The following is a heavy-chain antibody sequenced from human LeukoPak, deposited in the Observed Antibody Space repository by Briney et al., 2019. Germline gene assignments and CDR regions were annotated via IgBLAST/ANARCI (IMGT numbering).Heavy chain of an antibody. J-gene: IGHJ4*02. V-gene: IGHV3-30-3*01. CDR1: GFTFSSYA. CDR2: ISYDGSNK. Sequence: GGSLRLSCAASGFTFSSYAMHWVRQAPGKGLEWVAVISYDGSNKYYADSVKGRFTISRDNSKNTLYLQMNSLRAEDTAVYYCARDFRGSFDYWGQGTLVTVSS. D-gene: IGHD3-10*01. CDR3: ARDFRGSFDY.